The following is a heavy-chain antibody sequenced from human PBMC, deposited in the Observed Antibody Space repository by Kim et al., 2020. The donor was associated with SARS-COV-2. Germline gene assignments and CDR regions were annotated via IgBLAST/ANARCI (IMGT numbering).Heavy chain of an antibody. V-gene: IGHV3-33*06. J-gene: IGHJ4*02. D-gene: IGHD5-12*01. Sequence: VKGRFTISRDNSKNTLYLLMNSLRAEDTAVYYCAKDLGYLEGGDYFDYWGQGTLVTVSS. CDR3: AKDLGYLEGGDYFDY.